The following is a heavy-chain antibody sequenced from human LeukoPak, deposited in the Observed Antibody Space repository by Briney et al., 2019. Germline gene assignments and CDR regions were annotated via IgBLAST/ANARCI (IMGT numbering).Heavy chain of an antibody. Sequence: SETLSLTCTVSGGSISSSSYYWGWIRLPPGKGLEWIGSIYYSGSTYYNPSLKSRVTISVDTSKNQFSLKLSSVTAADTAVYYCASQSYYYDSSGYYYVDYFDYWGQGTLVTVSS. CDR3: ASQSYYYDSSGYYYVDYFDY. V-gene: IGHV4-39*07. J-gene: IGHJ4*02. CDR2: IYYSGST. CDR1: GGSISSSSYY. D-gene: IGHD3-22*01.